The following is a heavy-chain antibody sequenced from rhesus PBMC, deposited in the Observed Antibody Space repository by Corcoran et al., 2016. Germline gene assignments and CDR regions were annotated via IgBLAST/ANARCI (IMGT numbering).Heavy chain of an antibody. CDR2: SRSKAYGGTE. CDR3: TLDIIYFDY. Sequence: DVQLVETGGCMVQHCGSLNLSCAASGCSVGHHYMYWVRQDPGKWLGWGGSSRSKAYGGTEEYAASVKGRFTISRDDSKSIAYLQMNSLKTEDTAVYYCTLDIIYFDYWGQGVLVTVSS. V-gene: IGHV3-184*01. CDR1: GCSVGHHY. J-gene: IGHJ4*01. D-gene: IGHD1-26*01.